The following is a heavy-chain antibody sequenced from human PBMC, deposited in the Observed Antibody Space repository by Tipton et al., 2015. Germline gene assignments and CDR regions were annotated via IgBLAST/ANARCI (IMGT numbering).Heavy chain of an antibody. D-gene: IGHD4-17*01. CDR2: IYYSGST. CDR3: VRHNGDFYYFYGMNV. Sequence: TLSLTCTVSGGSISSYYWSWIRQPPGKGLEWIGYIYYSGSTNYNPSLKNRVTISTDLSKNQFSLTLSSVTAADTAVYYCVRHNGDFYYFYGMNVWGQGTTVTVSS. V-gene: IGHV4-59*01. CDR1: GGSISSYY. J-gene: IGHJ6*02.